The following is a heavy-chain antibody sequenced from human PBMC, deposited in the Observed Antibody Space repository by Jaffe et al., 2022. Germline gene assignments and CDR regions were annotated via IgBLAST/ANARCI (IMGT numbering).Heavy chain of an antibody. CDR3: ARVGVRGYYGSADPYIQH. CDR2: IPYSGST. V-gene: IGHV4-59*01. D-gene: IGHD3-10*01. CDR1: GGSISTYY. Sequence: QVQLQESGPGLVKPSETLSLTCAVSGGSISTYYWTWIRQPPGKGLEWIGYIPYSGSTNYNPSLKSRVTISKDISKNQFSLNLTSVTAADTAVYYCARVGVRGYYGSADPYIQHWGQGTLVTVSS. J-gene: IGHJ1*01.